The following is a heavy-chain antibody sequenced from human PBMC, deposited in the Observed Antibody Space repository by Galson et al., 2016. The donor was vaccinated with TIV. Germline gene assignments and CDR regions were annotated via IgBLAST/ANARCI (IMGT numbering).Heavy chain of an antibody. J-gene: IGHJ6*03. D-gene: IGHD2/OR15-2a*01. CDR3: ARDMDKYCNTERIYYNMDV. CDR1: GFTFSSYW. CDR2: IKHGGSDK. Sequence: SLRLSCAGSGFTFSSYWMTWVRQAPGKGLEWVATIKHGGSDKYYVDSVKGRFTISRDNAKNSLYLQLNSLRAEDTAVYFCARDMDKYCNTERIYYNMDVWGKGTTVTVSS. V-gene: IGHV3-7*01.